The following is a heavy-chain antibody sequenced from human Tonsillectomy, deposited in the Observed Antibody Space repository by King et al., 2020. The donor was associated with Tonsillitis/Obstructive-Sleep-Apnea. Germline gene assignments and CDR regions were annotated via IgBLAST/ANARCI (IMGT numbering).Heavy chain of an antibody. V-gene: IGHV2-5*02. J-gene: IGHJ3*02. CDR3: AHSIGISCYYSGAFDI. CDR2: IYWDDDK. CDR1: GFSLSTSGVG. D-gene: IGHD3-22*01. Sequence: TLQESGPTLVKPPQTLTLTCTFSGFSLSTSGVGVGWIRQPPGKALEWLALIYWDDDKRYSPSLKSRLTITKDTSKNQVVLTMTNMDPVDKATYYCAHSIGISCYYSGAFDIWGQGTMVTVSS.